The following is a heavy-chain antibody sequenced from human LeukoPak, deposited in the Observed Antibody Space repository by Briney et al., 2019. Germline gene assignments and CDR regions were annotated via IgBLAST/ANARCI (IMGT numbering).Heavy chain of an antibody. CDR1: GGSFSGYY. V-gene: IGHV4-34*01. CDR3: ARILVGALYYYYMDV. J-gene: IGHJ6*03. CDR2: INHSGST. Sequence: SETLSLTCAVYGGSFSGYYWSWIRQPPGKGLEWIGEINHSGSTNYNPSLKSRVTISVDTSKNQFSLKLSSVTAADTAVYYCARILVGALYYYYMDVWGKGTTVTVSS. D-gene: IGHD1-26*01.